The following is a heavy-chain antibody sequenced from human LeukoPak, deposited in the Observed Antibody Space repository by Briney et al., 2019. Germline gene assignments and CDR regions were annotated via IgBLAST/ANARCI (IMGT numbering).Heavy chain of an antibody. J-gene: IGHJ6*03. CDR1: GYSISSGYY. D-gene: IGHD2-2*01. CDR3: ARGDCSSTICYSPMDV. CDR2: IYRSGST. Sequence: ASETLSLTCTVSGYSISSGYYWVWIRQPPGKGLEWIGSIYRSGSTNYNPSLKSLVTISVDTSKNQFSLKVSSVTAADTAVYYCARGDCSSTICYSPMDVWGKGTTVTVSS. V-gene: IGHV4-38-2*02.